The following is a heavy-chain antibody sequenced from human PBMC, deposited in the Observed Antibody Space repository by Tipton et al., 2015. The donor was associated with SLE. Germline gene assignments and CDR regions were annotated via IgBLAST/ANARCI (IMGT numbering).Heavy chain of an antibody. Sequence: TLSLTCTVSGASISNSSYYCGWIRQSPGKGLEWIGSTYYSGSTSFNPSLKSRVTMSVDTSKNQFSLKLSSVTAADTAVYFCARADRGNCRNSDCYIFDYWGQGTPVTVSS. D-gene: IGHD2-21*01. CDR2: TYYSGST. CDR3: ARADRGNCRNSDCYIFDY. V-gene: IGHV4-39*07. CDR1: GASISNSSYY. J-gene: IGHJ4*02.